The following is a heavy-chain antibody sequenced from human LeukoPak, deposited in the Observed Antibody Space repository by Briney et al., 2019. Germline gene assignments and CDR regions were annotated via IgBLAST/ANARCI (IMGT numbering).Heavy chain of an antibody. CDR2: INAGNGNT. V-gene: IGHV1-3*01. D-gene: IGHD1-1*01. CDR1: GYTFTSYA. CDR3: VGSGPNYYYYYYGMDV. Sequence: ASVKDSCTASGYTFTSYAMHWVRQAPGQRTEWMGWINAGNGNTKYSQKFQGRVTITRDTSASTAYMELSSLRSEDTAVYYCVGSGPNYYYYYYGMDVWGQGTTVTISS. J-gene: IGHJ6*02.